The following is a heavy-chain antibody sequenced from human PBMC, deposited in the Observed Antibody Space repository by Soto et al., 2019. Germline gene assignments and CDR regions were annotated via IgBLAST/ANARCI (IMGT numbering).Heavy chain of an antibody. D-gene: IGHD2-21*02. CDR1: GGSISSGGYS. Sequence: SETLSLTCAVSGGSISSGGYSWSWIRQPPGKGLEWIGYIYHSGSTYYNPSLKSRVTISVDTSTNQFSLKLNSVTAADTAVYYCARDLWGYCGTDCYPLDVWGQGTTVTVSS. V-gene: IGHV4-30-2*01. J-gene: IGHJ6*02. CDR3: ARDLWGYCGTDCYPLDV. CDR2: IYHSGST.